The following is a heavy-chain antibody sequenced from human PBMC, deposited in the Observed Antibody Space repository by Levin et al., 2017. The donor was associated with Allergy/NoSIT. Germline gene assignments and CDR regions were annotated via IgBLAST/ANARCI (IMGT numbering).Heavy chain of an antibody. CDR2: IIPILGIA. CDR1: GGTFSSYP. Sequence: ASVKVSCKASGGTFSSYPISWVRQAPGQGLEWMGRIIPILGIANYAQKFQGRVTITADKSTSTAYMELSSLRSEDTAVYYCAILSSSGDTAMAKPPAFDYWGQGTLVTVSS. V-gene: IGHV1-69*02. J-gene: IGHJ4*02. CDR3: AILSSSGDTAMAKPPAFDY. D-gene: IGHD5-18*01.